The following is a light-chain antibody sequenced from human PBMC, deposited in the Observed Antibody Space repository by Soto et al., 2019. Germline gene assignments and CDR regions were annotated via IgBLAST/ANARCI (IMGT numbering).Light chain of an antibody. CDR3: QPLNSYPLT. J-gene: IGKJ4*01. Sequence: IQLTQSPSSLSASVGDRVTITCRASQGIGSYLAWYQQKPGKPPKLLIYAASTLHSGVPSRFSGRGSGSDPTPTISSLQPEDFAPYYCQPLNSYPLTFGGGTKVEIK. V-gene: IGKV1-9*01. CDR1: QGIGSY. CDR2: AAS.